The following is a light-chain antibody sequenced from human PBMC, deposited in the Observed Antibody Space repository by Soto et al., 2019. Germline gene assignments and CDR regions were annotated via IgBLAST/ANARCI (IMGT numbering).Light chain of an antibody. CDR2: DNN. CDR3: GTWDSSLSGAV. CDR1: SSNIGNNY. V-gene: IGLV1-51*01. J-gene: IGLJ2*01. Sequence: QTVVTQPPSVSAAPGQKVTISCSGSSSNIGNNYVSWYQQLPGTAPKLLIYDNNKRPSGIPDRFSGSKSGTSATLGITGLQTGDEADYYCGTWDSSLSGAVFGGGTKLTVL.